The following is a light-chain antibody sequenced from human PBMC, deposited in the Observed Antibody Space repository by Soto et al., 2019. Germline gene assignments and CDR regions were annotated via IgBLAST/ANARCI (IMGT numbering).Light chain of an antibody. V-gene: IGLV1-44*01. Sequence: QSVLTQPPSVSGTPGQRVIVSCSGSNSNIGSNAVHWYQQLPGAAPKLLIDDDNQRPSGVPDRFSGSKSGTSASLAISGLRSEDEADYYCGAWDDSLKASVFGGGTKVTVL. CDR3: GAWDDSLKASV. CDR2: DDN. J-gene: IGLJ3*02. CDR1: NSNIGSNA.